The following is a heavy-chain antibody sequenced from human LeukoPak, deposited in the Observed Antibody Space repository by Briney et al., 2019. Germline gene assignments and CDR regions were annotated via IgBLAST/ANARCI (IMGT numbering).Heavy chain of an antibody. CDR3: ARSNMGVVGAFDI. D-gene: IGHD2-21*01. V-gene: IGHV4-4*09. CDR1: GGSISSYY. J-gene: IGHJ3*02. CDR2: IYTSGST. Sequence: SETLSLTCTVSGGSISSYYWSWIRQPPGKGLEWIGYIYTSGSTNYNPSLKSRVTISVDTSKNQFPLKLSSVTAADTAVYYCARSNMGVVGAFDIWGQGTMVTVSS.